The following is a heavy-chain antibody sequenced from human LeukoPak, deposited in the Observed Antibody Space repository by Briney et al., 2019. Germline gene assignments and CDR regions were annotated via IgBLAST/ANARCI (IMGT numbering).Heavy chain of an antibody. Sequence: SETLSLTCTVSGGSISTYYWSWVRQPAGRDLEWIGRIHTSGITNYNPSLRSRATMALDTSKNQFSLNLTSVTAADTAIYYCARGQTGGNWFDPWGQGTLVTVSS. V-gene: IGHV4-4*07. CDR1: GGSISTYY. J-gene: IGHJ5*02. CDR3: ARGQTGGNWFDP. CDR2: IHTSGIT.